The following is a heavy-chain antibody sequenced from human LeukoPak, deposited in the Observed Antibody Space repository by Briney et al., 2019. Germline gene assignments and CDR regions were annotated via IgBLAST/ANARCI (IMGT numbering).Heavy chain of an antibody. D-gene: IGHD2-2*01. J-gene: IGHJ4*02. CDR3: ARAVVCSSTSCYGYFYY. Sequence: PGGSLRLSCAASGFTFSDYYMSWVRQAPGKGLEWVSYISSSSSYTNYADSVKGRFTISRDNAKNSLYLQMNSLRAEDTAVYYCARAVVCSSTSCYGYFYYWGQGTLVTVSS. V-gene: IGHV3-11*05. CDR2: ISSSSSYT. CDR1: GFTFSDYY.